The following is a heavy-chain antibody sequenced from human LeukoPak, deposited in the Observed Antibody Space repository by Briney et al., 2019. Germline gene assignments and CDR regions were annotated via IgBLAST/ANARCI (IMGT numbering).Heavy chain of an antibody. CDR3: AKDGRRRKTYYYGSGSYPE. CDR1: GFTFSNYG. V-gene: IGHV3-30*02. J-gene: IGHJ4*02. D-gene: IGHD3-10*01. CDR2: IRYDGSNK. Sequence: GGSLRLSCAASGFTFSNYGMHWVRQAPGKGLEWVAFIRYDGSNKYSADSVKGRFTISRDNAKNSLYLQMNSLRAEDTAVYYCAKDGRRRKTYYYGSGSYPEWGQGTLVTVSS.